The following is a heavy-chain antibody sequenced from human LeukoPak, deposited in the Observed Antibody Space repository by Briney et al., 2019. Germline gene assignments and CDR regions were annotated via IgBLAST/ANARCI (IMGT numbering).Heavy chain of an antibody. CDR3: ARGGLGGYYYYYMDV. V-gene: IGHV4-59*01. D-gene: IGHD3-22*01. CDR2: IYYSGST. Sequence: PSETLSLTCTVSGGSISSYYWSWIRQPPGKGLEWIGYIYYSGSTNYNPSLKSRVTISVDTSKNQFSLKLSSVTAADTAVYYCARGGLGGYYYYYMDVWGKGTTVTISS. CDR1: GGSISSYY. J-gene: IGHJ6*03.